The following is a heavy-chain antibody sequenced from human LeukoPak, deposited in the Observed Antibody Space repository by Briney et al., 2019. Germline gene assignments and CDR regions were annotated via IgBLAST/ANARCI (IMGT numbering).Heavy chain of an antibody. J-gene: IGHJ4*02. V-gene: IGHV3-64*01. CDR3: ARYCNGVNCYSGYDY. D-gene: IGHD2-15*01. Sequence: GGSLRLSCAASGFTFNNYALHWVRQAPEKGLEYVSAISTNGDSTYYANSVKGRFTISRDNSKNTLYLQMGSLRAEDMAVYYCARYCNGVNCYSGYDYWGQGTLVTVSS. CDR1: GFTFNNYA. CDR2: ISTNGDST.